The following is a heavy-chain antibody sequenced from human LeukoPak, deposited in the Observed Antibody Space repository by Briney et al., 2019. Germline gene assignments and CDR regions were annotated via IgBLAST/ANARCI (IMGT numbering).Heavy chain of an antibody. CDR1: GFIFSEYA. CDR3: ARQSPVRDHYFDSSGPLDY. D-gene: IGHD3-22*01. V-gene: IGHV3-7*01. Sequence: GGSLRLSCAASGFIFSEYAMNWVRQAPGKGLEWVANIKQDGSEQYYVDSVKGRFTISRDNAKNSLYLQMNSLRAEDTAEYYCARQSPVRDHYFDSSGPLDYWGQGTLVTVSS. J-gene: IGHJ4*02. CDR2: IKQDGSEQ.